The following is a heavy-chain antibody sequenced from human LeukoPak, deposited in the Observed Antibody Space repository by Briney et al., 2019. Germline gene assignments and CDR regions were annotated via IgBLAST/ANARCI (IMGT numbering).Heavy chain of an antibody. CDR1: GLTFSDYK. Sequence: PGGSWRFSGAAFGLTFSDYKMSWIGRVQGKGLEGVSTISSSGSTIYYADSVKGRFTISRDNAKNSLYLQMNSLRAEDTAVYYCARDTPSYDSSGYYESYWGQGTLVTVSS. V-gene: IGHV3-11*01. D-gene: IGHD3-22*01. J-gene: IGHJ4*02. CDR2: ISSSGSTI. CDR3: ARDTPSYDSSGYYESY.